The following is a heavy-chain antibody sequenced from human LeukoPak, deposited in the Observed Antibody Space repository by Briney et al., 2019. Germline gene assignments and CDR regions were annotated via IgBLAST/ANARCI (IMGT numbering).Heavy chain of an antibody. CDR2: INPSGGST. Sequence: GASVKVSCKASGYTFTSYYMHWVRQAPGQGLEWMGIINPSGGSTSYAQKFQGRVTMTRDTSTSTVYMELSSLRSEGTAVYYCARDPGYYDSSGYYVPYDFDYWGQGTLVTVSS. J-gene: IGHJ4*02. CDR1: GYTFTSYY. CDR3: ARDPGYYDSSGYYVPYDFDY. D-gene: IGHD3-22*01. V-gene: IGHV1-46*01.